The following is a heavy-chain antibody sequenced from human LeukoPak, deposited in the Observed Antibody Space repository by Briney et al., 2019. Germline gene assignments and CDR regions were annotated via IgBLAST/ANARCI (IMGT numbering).Heavy chain of an antibody. CDR1: GGSISSSSYY. D-gene: IGHD3-22*01. Sequence: SETLSLTCTVSGGSISSSSYYWGWIRQPPGKGLEWIGSIYYSGSTYYNPSLKSRVTISVDTSKNQFSLKLSSVTAADTAVYYCARDEGPYYYDSSGYFDYWGQGTLATVSS. CDR2: IYYSGST. V-gene: IGHV4-39*07. J-gene: IGHJ4*02. CDR3: ARDEGPYYYDSSGYFDY.